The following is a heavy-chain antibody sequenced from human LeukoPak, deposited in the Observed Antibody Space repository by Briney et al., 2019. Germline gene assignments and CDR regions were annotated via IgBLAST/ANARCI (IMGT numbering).Heavy chain of an antibody. CDR1: GYTFTGYY. J-gene: IGHJ6*02. CDR3: ARVGEPMDAYYYYGMDV. D-gene: IGHD1-14*01. Sequence: ASVKVSCKASGYTFTGYYMHWVRQAPGQGLEWMGRINPNSGGTNYAQKFQGRVTMTRDTSISTAYMELSRLRSDDTAVYYCARVGEPMDAYYYYGMDVWGQGTTVTVSS. CDR2: INPNSGGT. V-gene: IGHV1-2*06.